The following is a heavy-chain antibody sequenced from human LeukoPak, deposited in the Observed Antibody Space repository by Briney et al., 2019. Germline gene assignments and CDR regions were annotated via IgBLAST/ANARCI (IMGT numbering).Heavy chain of an antibody. D-gene: IGHD5-18*01. CDR3: TRSLYMDTTMDYFDY. CDR2: INPNSGGT. Sequence: GASVKVSCKASAYTFTCYYMHWVRQAPGQGLEWMGRINPNSGGTNYAQKFQGRVTMTRDTSISTAYMELSRLRSDDTAVYYCTRSLYMDTTMDYFDYWGQGTLVTVSS. V-gene: IGHV1-2*06. CDR1: AYTFTCYY. J-gene: IGHJ4*02.